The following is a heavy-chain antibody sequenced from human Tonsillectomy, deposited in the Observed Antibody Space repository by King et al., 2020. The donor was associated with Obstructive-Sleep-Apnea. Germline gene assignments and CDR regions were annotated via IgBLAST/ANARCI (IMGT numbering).Heavy chain of an antibody. CDR2: IYYSGST. J-gene: IGHJ3*02. Sequence: QLQESGPGLVKPSQTLSLTCNVSGGSITSGSHYWSWIRQHPGKGLEWVGYIYYSGSTYYNPSLNSRVTISVDTSKNQFSLKLTSVTAADTAVYYCARDSCGGDCYPFGDAFDIWGQGTMVTVSS. D-gene: IGHD2-21*02. CDR3: ARDSCGGDCYPFGDAFDI. CDR1: GGSITSGSHY. V-gene: IGHV4-31*03.